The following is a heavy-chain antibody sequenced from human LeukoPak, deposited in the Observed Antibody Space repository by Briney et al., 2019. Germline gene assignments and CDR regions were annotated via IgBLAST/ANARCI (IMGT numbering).Heavy chain of an antibody. CDR2: ISSSGGST. V-gene: IGHV3-23*01. Sequence: GGSLRLSCAASGFTFSSYAMSWLRQAPGKGLDWVSAISSSGGSTYYADSVKGRSTISRDNSKNTLSLQMNKLSAEDAPGYECTKDRMPGSYNYYFDSWGRGTLVTVSS. CDR1: GFTFSSYA. D-gene: IGHD3-10*01. CDR3: TKDRMPGSYNYYFDS. J-gene: IGHJ4*02.